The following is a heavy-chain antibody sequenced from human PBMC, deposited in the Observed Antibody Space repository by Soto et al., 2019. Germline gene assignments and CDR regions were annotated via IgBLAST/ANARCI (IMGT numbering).Heavy chain of an antibody. Sequence: PGGSLRLSCAASGFTLSAHAMNWFRQAPGKGPEWVSTINRRGDKTFYADSVKGRFTLSRDDSKNTLFLQMNSLRAEDTAMYYCAKADGCAAGTCYTGTYWFFDLWGRGTLVTVSS. V-gene: IGHV3-23*01. CDR2: INRRGDKT. CDR1: GFTLSAHA. CDR3: AKADGCAAGTCYTGTYWFFDL. D-gene: IGHD2-2*02. J-gene: IGHJ2*01.